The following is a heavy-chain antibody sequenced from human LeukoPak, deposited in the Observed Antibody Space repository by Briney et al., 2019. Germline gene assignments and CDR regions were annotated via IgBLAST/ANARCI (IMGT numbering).Heavy chain of an antibody. CDR1: GFTFSSYA. CDR3: ARVPVEMATIFYWFDP. J-gene: IGHJ5*02. D-gene: IGHD5-24*01. Sequence: PGGSLRLSCAASGFTFSSYAMHWVRQVPGKGLEWVAVISYDGSNKYYADSVKGRFTISRDNSKNTLYLQMNSLRAEDTAVYYCARVPVEMATIFYWFDPWGQGTLVTVSS. V-gene: IGHV3-30-3*01. CDR2: ISYDGSNK.